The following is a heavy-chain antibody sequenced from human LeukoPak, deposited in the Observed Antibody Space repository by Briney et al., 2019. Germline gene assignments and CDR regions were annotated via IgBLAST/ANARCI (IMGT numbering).Heavy chain of an antibody. CDR2: IIPIFGTA. Sequence: SVKVSCKASGGTFGSYAISWVRQAPGQGLEWMGGIIPIFGTANYAQKFQGRVTITADESTSTAYMELSSLRSEDTAVYYCARGFEQQLSQEDYYGMDVWGKGTTVTVSS. D-gene: IGHD6-13*01. CDR1: GGTFGSYA. CDR3: ARGFEQQLSQEDYYGMDV. J-gene: IGHJ6*04. V-gene: IGHV1-69*01.